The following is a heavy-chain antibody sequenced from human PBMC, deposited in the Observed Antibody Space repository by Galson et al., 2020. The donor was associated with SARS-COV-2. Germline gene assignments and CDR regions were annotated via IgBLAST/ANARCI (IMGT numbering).Heavy chain of an antibody. J-gene: IGHJ3*02. V-gene: IGHV3-33*01. Sequence: GGSLRLSCAASGFTFSSYGMHWVRQAPGKGLEWVAVIWYDGSNKYYADSVKGRFTISRDNSKNTLYLQMNSLRAEDTAVYYCASEGRVGLLDGAFDIWGIEKMVT. CDR2: IWYDGSNK. D-gene: IGHD3-10*01. CDR3: ASEGRVGLLDGAFDI. CDR1: GFTFSSYG.